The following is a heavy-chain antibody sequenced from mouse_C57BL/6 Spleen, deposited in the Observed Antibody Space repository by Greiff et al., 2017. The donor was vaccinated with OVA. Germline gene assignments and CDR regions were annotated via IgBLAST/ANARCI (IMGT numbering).Heavy chain of an antibody. CDR1: GYTFTSYW. V-gene: IGHV1-61*01. Sequence: QVQLQQSGAELVRPGSSVKLSCKASGYTFTSYWMDWVKQRPGQGLEWIGNIYPSDSETHYNQKFKDKATLTVDKSSSTAYMQLSSLTSEDSAVYYCARSGLGRVDDWGQGTTLTVSS. J-gene: IGHJ2*01. CDR2: IYPSDSET. D-gene: IGHD4-1*01. CDR3: ARSGLGRVDD.